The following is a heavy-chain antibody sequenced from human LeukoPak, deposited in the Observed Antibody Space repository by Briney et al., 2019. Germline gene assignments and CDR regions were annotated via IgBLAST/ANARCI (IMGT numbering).Heavy chain of an antibody. J-gene: IGHJ5*02. D-gene: IGHD6-13*01. Sequence: SVKVSCKASGGTFSSYAISWVRQAPGQGLEWMGGIIPIFGTANYAQKFQGRVTITADESTSTAYMELSSLRSEDTAVYYCAREAAAASNWFDPWGQGPLVTVSS. CDR3: AREAAAASNWFDP. V-gene: IGHV1-69*13. CDR2: IIPIFGTA. CDR1: GGTFSSYA.